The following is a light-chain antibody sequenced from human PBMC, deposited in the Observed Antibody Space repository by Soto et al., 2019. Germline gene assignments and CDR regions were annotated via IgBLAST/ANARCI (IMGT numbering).Light chain of an antibody. CDR2: GAS. V-gene: IGKV3-20*01. CDR3: QHYGTSLYT. CDR1: QIISSTY. J-gene: IGKJ2*01. Sequence: DIVLTQSPGTLSLSPGERATLSCRASQIISSTYLGWYQQKPGQAHRLLIYGASSRATGIPDRFSGSGSGTDFTLTISRLEPEDFAVYYCQHYGTSLYTFGQGTKLEIK.